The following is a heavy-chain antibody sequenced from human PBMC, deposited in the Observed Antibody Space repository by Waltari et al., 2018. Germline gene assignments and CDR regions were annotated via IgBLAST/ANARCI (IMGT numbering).Heavy chain of an antibody. D-gene: IGHD3-10*01. CDR1: GFTFSSYD. Sequence: EVQLVESGGGLVQPGGSLRLSCAASGFTFSSYDMHWVRQATGKGLEWVSAIGTAGDTYYLGSVKGRFTISRENAKNSLYLQMNSLRAEDTAVYYCARDVGNVGGNYWGQGTLVTVSS. J-gene: IGHJ4*02. V-gene: IGHV3-13*01. CDR2: IGTAGDT. CDR3: ARDVGNVGGNY.